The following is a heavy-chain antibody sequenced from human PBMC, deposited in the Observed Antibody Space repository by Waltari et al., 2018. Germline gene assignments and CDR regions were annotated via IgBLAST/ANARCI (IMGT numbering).Heavy chain of an antibody. CDR3: ARGGFGPVYPYYYGMDV. V-gene: IGHV4-59*11. CDR2: IYYSGST. J-gene: IGHJ6*02. D-gene: IGHD3-10*01. Sequence: QVQLQESGPGLVKPSETLSLTCTVSGGSISSHYWSWIRQPPGKGLEWIGYIYYSGSTNYNPSLRSRVTISVDTSTNQFSLKLSSVTAADTAVYYCARGGFGPVYPYYYGMDVWGQGTTVTVSS. CDR1: GGSISSHY.